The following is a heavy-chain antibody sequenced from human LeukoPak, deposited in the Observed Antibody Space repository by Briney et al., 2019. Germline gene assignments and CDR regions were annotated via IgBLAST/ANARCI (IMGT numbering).Heavy chain of an antibody. CDR1: GDSISSYY. D-gene: IGHD3-16*01. V-gene: IGHV4-59*01. Sequence: SETLSFTCTVSGDSISSYYWSWIRQPPGKGLEWIGYIYYSGSTNYNPSLKSRVTISVDTSKNQFSLKLSTVTAADTAVYYCARATGGYYYYYYMDVWGKGTTVTVSS. CDR2: IYYSGST. J-gene: IGHJ6*03. CDR3: ARATGGYYYYYYMDV.